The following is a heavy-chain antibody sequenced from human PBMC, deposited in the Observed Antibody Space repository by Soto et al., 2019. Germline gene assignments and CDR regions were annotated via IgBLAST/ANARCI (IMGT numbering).Heavy chain of an antibody. V-gene: IGHV3-72*01. Sequence: EVQLVESGGGLVQPGGSLRLSCAASGLIFSDYHMDWVRQAPGKGLEWVGRIRRKANSYTTEYAASVKGRFTISRDDSKSSLYLQIKSLKTEDTAVFYCAMLGGWSGGSNDMDVWGQGTTVTVSS. CDR3: AMLGGWSGGSNDMDV. D-gene: IGHD6-19*01. J-gene: IGHJ6*02. CDR2: IRRKANSYTT. CDR1: GLIFSDYH.